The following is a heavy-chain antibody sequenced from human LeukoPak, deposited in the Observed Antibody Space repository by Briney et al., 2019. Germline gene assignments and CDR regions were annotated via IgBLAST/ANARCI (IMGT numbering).Heavy chain of an antibody. CDR3: ATRSSTLAAARCLDD. CDR2: IDHRGSS. V-gene: IGHV4-34*01. J-gene: IGHJ4*03. D-gene: IGHD6-6*01. Sequence: PETLSLTCAVHGESFSAYFWSWIRQVPGKGLEWIGEIDHRGSSNYNPPLKSRATISVDTSKNHFSLSLTSVTAADTAVYYCATRSSTLAAARCLDDWGQGTVVTVSS. CDR1: GESFSAYF.